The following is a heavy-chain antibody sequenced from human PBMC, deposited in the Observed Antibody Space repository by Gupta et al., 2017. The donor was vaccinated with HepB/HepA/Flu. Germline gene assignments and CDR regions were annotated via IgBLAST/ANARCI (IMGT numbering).Heavy chain of an antibody. CDR2: ILYDGSTK. V-gene: IGHV3-30-3*01. J-gene: IGHJ4*02. Sequence: QVQLVESGGGVVQPGRSLRLSCAASGFAFSSYAMHWVRQAPGKGLEWVAVILYDGSTKYYADSVKGRFTISRDNSKNTLYLQMNSLRTEDTAVYYCARGDPIYYFDYWGQGTLVTVSS. CDR1: GFAFSSYA. D-gene: IGHD3-3*01. CDR3: ARGDPIYYFDY.